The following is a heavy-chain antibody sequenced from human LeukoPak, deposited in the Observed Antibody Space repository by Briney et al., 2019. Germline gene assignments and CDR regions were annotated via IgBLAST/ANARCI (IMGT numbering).Heavy chain of an antibody. CDR1: GFIFSNYD. CDR2: ISTTGSSI. CDR3: VKDSEATFDY. J-gene: IGHJ4*01. V-gene: IGHV3-48*03. Sequence: PGGSLRPSCAASGFIFSNYDMNWVRQAPGKGLEWISYISTTGSSIFYADSVKGRFTISRDNAKNSLYLRMNSLRADDTAIYYCVKDSEATFDYWGHGILVTVPS.